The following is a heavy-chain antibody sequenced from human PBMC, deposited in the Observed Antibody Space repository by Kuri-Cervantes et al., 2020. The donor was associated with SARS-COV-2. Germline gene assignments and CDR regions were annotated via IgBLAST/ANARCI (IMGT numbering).Heavy chain of an antibody. CDR3: ASGYDSSGYYYPYYFDY. V-gene: IGHV3-53*01. D-gene: IGHD3-22*01. CDR2: IYSGGST. Sequence: GASLKISCAASGFTVSSNYMSWVRQAPGKGLEWVSVIYSGGSTYYADSVKGRFTISRDNSKNTLYLQMNSLRAEDTAVYYCASGYDSSGYYYPYYFDYWGQGTLVTVSS. CDR1: GFTVSSNY. J-gene: IGHJ4*02.